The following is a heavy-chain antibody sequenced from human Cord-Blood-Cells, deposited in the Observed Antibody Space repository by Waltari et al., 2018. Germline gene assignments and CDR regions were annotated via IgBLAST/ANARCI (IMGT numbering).Heavy chain of an antibody. CDR1: GYTFTSYA. V-gene: IGHV1-3*01. CDR3: ARAFVVVPAAVKNWFDP. Sequence: QVQLVQSGAEVKKPGASVMVSCKASGYTFTSYAMHWVRQAPGQRLEWMGWINAGNGNTKYSQKFQGRVTITRDTSASTAYMELSSLRSEDTAVDYCARAFVVVPAAVKNWFDPWGQGTLVTVSS. CDR2: INAGNGNT. J-gene: IGHJ5*02. D-gene: IGHD2-2*01.